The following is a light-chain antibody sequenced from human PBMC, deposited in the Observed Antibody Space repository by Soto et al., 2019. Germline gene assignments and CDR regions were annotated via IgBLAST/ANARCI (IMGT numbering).Light chain of an antibody. CDR1: QPVTNY. CDR2: AAS. Sequence: SQMTQSPSSLSASGGERVAITCRASQPVTNYLSWYQQKPGKAPKLFIYAASRLQSGVPLRFSGGGSGTDFTLTIGSLLPEDFATYFCQQAFSAEWTFGQGTKVDIK. J-gene: IGKJ1*01. CDR3: QQAFSAEWT. V-gene: IGKV1-39*01.